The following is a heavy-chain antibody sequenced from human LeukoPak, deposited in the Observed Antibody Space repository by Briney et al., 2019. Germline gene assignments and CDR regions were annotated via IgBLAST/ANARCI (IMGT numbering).Heavy chain of an antibody. CDR2: IYYSGST. Sequence: PSETLSLTCTVSGGSISSYYWSWIRQPPGKGLEWIGYIYYSGSTNYNPSLKSRVTISVDTSKNQFSLKLSSVTAADTAVYYCARRRYSYGQYNWFDPWGQGTLVTVSS. J-gene: IGHJ5*02. CDR3: ARRRYSYGQYNWFDP. CDR1: GGSISSYY. D-gene: IGHD5-18*01. V-gene: IGHV4-59*12.